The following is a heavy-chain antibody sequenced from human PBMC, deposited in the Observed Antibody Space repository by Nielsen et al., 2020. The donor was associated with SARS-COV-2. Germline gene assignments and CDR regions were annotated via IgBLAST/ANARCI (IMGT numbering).Heavy chain of an antibody. V-gene: IGHV1-24*01. J-gene: IGHJ1*01. CDR2: FDPEDGET. Sequence: ASVKVSCKVSGYTLTELSMHWVRQAPGKGLEWMGGFDPEDGETIYAQKFQGRVTMTEDTSTDTAYMELSSLRSEDTAVYYCATPPILEVRELYAEYFQHWGQGTLVTVSS. CDR3: ATPPILEVRELYAEYFQH. CDR1: GYTLTELS. D-gene: IGHD1-26*01.